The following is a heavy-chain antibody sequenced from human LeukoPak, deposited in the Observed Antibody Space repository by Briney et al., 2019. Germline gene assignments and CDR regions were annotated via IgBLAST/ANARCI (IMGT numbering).Heavy chain of an antibody. D-gene: IGHD3-10*01. CDR1: GFTISTYG. Sequence: GGSLRLSCAASGFTISTYGMSWVRQAPGKGLEWVSSISGGITYYADSVKGRFTISRDNSKNTVSLQMSSLRAEDTAVYYCAKSVYHSGNYWGQGTLVTVSS. CDR3: AKSVYHSGNY. CDR2: ISGGIT. V-gene: IGHV3-23*01. J-gene: IGHJ4*02.